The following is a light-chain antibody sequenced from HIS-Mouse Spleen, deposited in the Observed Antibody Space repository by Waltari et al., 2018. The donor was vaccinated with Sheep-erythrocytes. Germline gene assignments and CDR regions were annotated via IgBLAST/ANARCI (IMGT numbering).Light chain of an antibody. J-gene: IGKJ3*01. Sequence: DIQLTQSPSFLSASVGDRVTITCRASQGISSYLAWYQQNPGKAPKLLIYAASTLQSGGPARFSGSGSGTEFTLTISSLQPEDFATYYCQQLNSYPSTFGPGTKVDIK. V-gene: IGKV1-9*01. CDR3: QQLNSYPST. CDR2: AAS. CDR1: QGISSY.